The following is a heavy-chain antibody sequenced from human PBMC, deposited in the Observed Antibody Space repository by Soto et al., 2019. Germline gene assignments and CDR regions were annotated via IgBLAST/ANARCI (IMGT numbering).Heavy chain of an antibody. CDR1: GGSISSYY. J-gene: IGHJ3*02. D-gene: IGHD3-10*01. CDR2: IYGSGST. Sequence: SDTLSLTCAFSGGSISSYYWSWIRQPPGKGLEWIGYIYGSGSTNYNPSLNSRVIISIDTSQDQLSLKLTSVTAADTAVYYCARPHGGPYAFDIWGRGTMVTVSS. CDR3: ARPHGGPYAFDI. V-gene: IGHV4-59*01.